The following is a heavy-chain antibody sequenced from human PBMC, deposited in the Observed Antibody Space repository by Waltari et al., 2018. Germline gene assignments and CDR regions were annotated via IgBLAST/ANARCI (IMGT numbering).Heavy chain of an antibody. CDR3: ARLYNTNPSLRENWFDP. Sequence: EVQLVQSGAEVKKPGQSLRISCKGSGYSFTSYWINWVRQMPGRCLDWMGRLDPSDSDPHDLPYAPGPCTISADKSISTAYLQWISLNASDTVMYYCARLYNTNPSLRENWFDPWGQGTLVTVSS. CDR2: LDPSDSDP. D-gene: IGHD1-20*01. CDR1: GYSFTSYW. V-gene: IGHV5-10-1*03. J-gene: IGHJ5*02.